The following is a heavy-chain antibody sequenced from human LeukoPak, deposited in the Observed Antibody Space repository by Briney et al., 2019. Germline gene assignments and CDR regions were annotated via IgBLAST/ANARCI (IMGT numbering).Heavy chain of an antibody. J-gene: IGHJ4*02. V-gene: IGHV3-74*01. Sequence: PGGSLRLSCAASGFTFSSYWMHWVRQAPGKGLVWVSRISPDGSTTGHADSVKGRFTTSRDNAKNMLFLQMNSLRAEDTAVYYCTRDFDFSSAIWGQGTLVTVSS. D-gene: IGHD3-3*01. CDR1: GFTFSSYW. CDR3: TRDFDFSSAI. CDR2: ISPDGSTT.